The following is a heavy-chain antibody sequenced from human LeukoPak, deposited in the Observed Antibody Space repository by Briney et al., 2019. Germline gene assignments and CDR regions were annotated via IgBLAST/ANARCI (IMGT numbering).Heavy chain of an antibody. V-gene: IGHV4-61*02. CDR2: IYSSGNT. CDR3: ARDMTGSGWNDAFDI. CDR1: GASISSDSYY. Sequence: SQTLSLTCTVSGASISSDSYYWSWIRQPAGKGLERIGRIYSSGNTNYNPALVRRVTISLDTSKNQLSLSLSSVTAADTAVYYCARDMTGSGWNDAFDIWGQGTMVTVSS. D-gene: IGHD6-19*01. J-gene: IGHJ3*02.